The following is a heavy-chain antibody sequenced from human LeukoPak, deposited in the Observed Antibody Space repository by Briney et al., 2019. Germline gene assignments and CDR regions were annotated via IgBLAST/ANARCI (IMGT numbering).Heavy chain of an antibody. J-gene: IGHJ4*02. Sequence: GGSLRLSCAASGFTFSSYPMTWVRQAPGKGLEWVSTIGSSAGDTHYADSVKGRFTISRDNSKNSLYLQMNSLRAEDTAVYYCAKDPLVNSQEYFDYWGQGTLVTVSS. D-gene: IGHD2/OR15-2a*01. CDR1: GFTFSSYP. CDR2: IGSSAGDT. V-gene: IGHV3-23*01. CDR3: AKDPLVNSQEYFDY.